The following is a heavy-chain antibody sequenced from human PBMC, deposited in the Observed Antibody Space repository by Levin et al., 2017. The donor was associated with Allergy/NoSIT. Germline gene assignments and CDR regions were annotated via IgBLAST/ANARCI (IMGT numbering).Heavy chain of an antibody. V-gene: IGHV3-30*18. CDR1: GFTFSSYG. CDR3: AKDRGDTAMASFDY. D-gene: IGHD5-18*01. J-gene: IGHJ4*02. CDR2: ISYDGSNK. Sequence: GESLKISCAASGFTFSSYGMHWVRQAPGKGLEWVTVISYDGSNKYYADSVKGRFTISRDNSKNTLYLQMNSLRAEDTAIYYCAKDRGDTAMASFDYWGQGTLVTVSS.